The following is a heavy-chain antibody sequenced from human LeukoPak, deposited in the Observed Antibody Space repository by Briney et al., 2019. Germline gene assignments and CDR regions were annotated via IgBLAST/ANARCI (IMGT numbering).Heavy chain of an antibody. D-gene: IGHD3-3*01. CDR3: ARRTIFGVADAFGI. Sequence: SETLSLTCAVSGYSISSGYYWGWIRQPPGKGLEWIGSIYHSGSTYYNPSLKSRVTISVDTSKNQFSLKLSSVTAADTAVYYCARRTIFGVADAFGIWGQGTMVTVSS. CDR2: IYHSGST. CDR1: GYSISSGYY. V-gene: IGHV4-38-2*01. J-gene: IGHJ3*02.